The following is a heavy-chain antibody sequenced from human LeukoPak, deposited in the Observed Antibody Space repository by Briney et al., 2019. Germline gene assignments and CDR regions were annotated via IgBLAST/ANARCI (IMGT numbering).Heavy chain of an antibody. V-gene: IGHV3-7*01. Sequence: GGSLRLSCTASGFTTHYWLNWVRQSPGKGLEWVANIDRDGRVQHYVDSVEGRFTISRDSAKNSLALQMHSLRAEDTAVYYCTGGSDKVLSGGYYYYMDVWGTGTTVTVSS. CDR2: IDRDGRVQ. CDR1: GFTTHYW. J-gene: IGHJ6*03. D-gene: IGHD2/OR15-2a*01. CDR3: TGGSDKVLSGGYYYYMDV.